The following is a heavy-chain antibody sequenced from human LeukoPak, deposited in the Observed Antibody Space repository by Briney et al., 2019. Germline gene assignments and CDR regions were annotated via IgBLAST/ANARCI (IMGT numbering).Heavy chain of an antibody. Sequence: GSLRLSCAASGFTFSSYSMNWVGQAPGKGLEWVSSISSSSSYIYYADSVKGRFTISRDNAKNSLFLQMNSLRAEDTAVYYCARVDTVMAYYFDLWGQGNPVTVSS. CDR2: ISSSSSYI. J-gene: IGHJ4*02. CDR1: GFTFSSYS. CDR3: ARVDTVMAYYFDL. D-gene: IGHD5-18*01. V-gene: IGHV3-21*01.